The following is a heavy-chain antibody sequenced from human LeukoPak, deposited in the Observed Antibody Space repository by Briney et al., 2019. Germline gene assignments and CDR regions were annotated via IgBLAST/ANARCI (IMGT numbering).Heavy chain of an antibody. CDR3: ARERAPNKLTGIVVVRLTN. Sequence: ASVKVSCKASGYTFTRNYMHWVRQAPGQGLEWMGWINPNSGGTNYAQKFQGRVTMARDTPISTAYMELSRLRSDDTAVYYCARERAPNKLTGIVVVRLTNWGQGTLVTVSS. D-gene: IGHD3-22*01. CDR2: INPNSGGT. CDR1: GYTFTRNY. J-gene: IGHJ4*02. V-gene: IGHV1-2*02.